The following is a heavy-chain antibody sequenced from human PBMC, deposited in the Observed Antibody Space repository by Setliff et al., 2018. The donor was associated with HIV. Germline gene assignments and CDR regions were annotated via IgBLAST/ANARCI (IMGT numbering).Heavy chain of an antibody. Sequence: GGSLRLSCAASGFTFSSHWMSWVRQAPGKGLEWVANIKQDESERHYVDAVKGRFTISRDDAKNSLYLQMNSLRAEDSAVYYCARGSRDDSVYRPVDYWGRGTLVTVSS. J-gene: IGHJ4*02. CDR2: IKQDESER. D-gene: IGHD3-22*01. CDR1: GFTFSSHW. CDR3: ARGSRDDSVYRPVDY. V-gene: IGHV3-7*03.